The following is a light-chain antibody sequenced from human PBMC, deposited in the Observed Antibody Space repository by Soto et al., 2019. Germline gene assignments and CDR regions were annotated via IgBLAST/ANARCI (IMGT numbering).Light chain of an antibody. Sequence: EIVMTQSPATLSVSPGERATLSCRASQSVSSNLAWYQQKPGQAPRLLIYDASNRATGIPARFSGSGSGTDFTLTISSLEPEDFAVYYCQQRSNWPTFGPGTKVDIK. CDR1: QSVSSN. CDR3: QQRSNWPT. CDR2: DAS. V-gene: IGKV3-11*01. J-gene: IGKJ3*01.